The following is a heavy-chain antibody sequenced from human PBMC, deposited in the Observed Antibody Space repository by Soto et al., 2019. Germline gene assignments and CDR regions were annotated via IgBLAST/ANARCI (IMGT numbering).Heavy chain of an antibody. CDR2: IWYDGSNK. CDR1: GFTLSSYG. V-gene: IGHV3-33*01. CDR3: ARVPPSEYCSGGGCYPNWYFDL. Sequence: LSLTCAASGFTLSSYGMHWVRQAPGKGLEWVAVIWYDGSNKYYADSVKGRFTISRDNSKNTLYLQMNSLRAEDTAVYYCARVPPSEYCSGGGCYPNWYFDLWGRGTLVTVSS. D-gene: IGHD2-15*01. J-gene: IGHJ2*01.